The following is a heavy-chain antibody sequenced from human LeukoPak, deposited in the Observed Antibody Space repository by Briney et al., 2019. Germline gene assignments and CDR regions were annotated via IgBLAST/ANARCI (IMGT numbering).Heavy chain of an antibody. CDR3: AREIYGYCSGASCYGFVY. Sequence: KPSQTLSLTRAISGDSVSSNSAAWNWIRQSPSRGLEWLGRTYYRSKWYNDYAVSVKSRITINPDTSKNQFSLQLTSVTPEDTAVYYCAREIYGYCSGASCYGFVYWGQGTLVTVSS. CDR2: TYYRSKWYN. J-gene: IGHJ4*02. CDR1: GDSVSSNSAA. V-gene: IGHV6-1*01. D-gene: IGHD2-2*01.